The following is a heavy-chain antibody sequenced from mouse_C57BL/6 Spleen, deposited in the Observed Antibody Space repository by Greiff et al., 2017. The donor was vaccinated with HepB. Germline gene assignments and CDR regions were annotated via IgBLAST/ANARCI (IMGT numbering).Heavy chain of an antibody. CDR1: GYTFTSYG. V-gene: IGHV1-81*01. CDR3: AREEYSNYVFAY. J-gene: IGHJ3*01. D-gene: IGHD2-5*01. Sequence: VKLQESGAELARPGASVKLSCKASGYTFTSYGISWVKQRTGQGLEWIGEIYPRSGNTYYNEKFKGKATLTADKSSSTAYMELRSLTSEDSAVYFCAREEYSNYVFAYWGQGTLVTVSA. CDR2: IYPRSGNT.